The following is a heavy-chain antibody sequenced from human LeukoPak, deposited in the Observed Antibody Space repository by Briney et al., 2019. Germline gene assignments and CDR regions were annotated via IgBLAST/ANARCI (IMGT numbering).Heavy chain of an antibody. Sequence: SETLSLTCTVSGGSISSSSHYWGWIRQPPGKGLEWIGSIYYSGSTYYNPSLESRVTISADTSKNQFSLKVSSVTAADTAVYYCARRGASSSEEYWGQGTLVIVSS. V-gene: IGHV4-39*01. CDR1: GGSISSSSHY. J-gene: IGHJ4*02. D-gene: IGHD6-6*01. CDR2: IYYSGST. CDR3: ARRGASSSEEY.